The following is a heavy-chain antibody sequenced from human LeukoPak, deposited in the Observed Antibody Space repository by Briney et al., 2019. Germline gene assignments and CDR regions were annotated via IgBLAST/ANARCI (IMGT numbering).Heavy chain of an antibody. CDR3: ARGVMGDRNDYFDY. Sequence: PSETLCLTCTVSGGSISSGDYYWSWIRQPPGKGLEWIGYIYYSGSTYYNPSLKSRVTISVDTSKNQFSLKLSSVTAADTPVYYCARGVMGDRNDYFDYWGQGTLVTVSS. CDR1: GGSISSGDYY. J-gene: IGHJ4*02. CDR2: IYYSGST. V-gene: IGHV4-30-4*08. D-gene: IGHD3-16*01.